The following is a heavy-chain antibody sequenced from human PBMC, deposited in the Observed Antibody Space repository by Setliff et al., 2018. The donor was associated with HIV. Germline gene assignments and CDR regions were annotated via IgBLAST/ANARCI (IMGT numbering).Heavy chain of an antibody. CDR2: IYYSGHT. V-gene: IGHV4-39*01. D-gene: IGHD6-13*01. Sequence: LSLTCTVSGGSFSSSSYYWGWIRQPPGKGLEWIGNIYYSGHTYYNPSLRSRVTISVDTSKNQFSLKLRSVTAADTAVYYCARSPAAEGHWGQGTLVTVSS. J-gene: IGHJ4*02. CDR1: GGSFSSSSYY. CDR3: ARSPAAEGH.